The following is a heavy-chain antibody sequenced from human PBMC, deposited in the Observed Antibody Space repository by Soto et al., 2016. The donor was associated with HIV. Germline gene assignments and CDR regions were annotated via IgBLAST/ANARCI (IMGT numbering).Heavy chain of an antibody. CDR3: ARRGGLPYYYRSGTSFDY. D-gene: IGHD3-10*01. CDR2: IDHTGST. V-gene: IGHV4-34*02. Sequence: VQLQQWGAGLLKPSETLSLTCAVYGESFSDHYWSWIRQPPGKRLEWIGEIDHTGSTNYNPSLKSRVTMSVDTSKNQFSLKLTSVTAADTALYYCARRGGLPYYYRSGTSFDYWARETWSPSPQ. J-gene: IGHJ4*02. CDR1: GESFSDHY.